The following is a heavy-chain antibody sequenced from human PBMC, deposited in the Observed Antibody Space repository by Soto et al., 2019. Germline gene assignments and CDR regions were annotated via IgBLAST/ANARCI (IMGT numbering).Heavy chain of an antibody. CDR2: IWYDGSNK. Sequence: PGGSLRLSCAASGFTLSSYGMHSVPQAPGKGLECVAVIWYDGSNKYYADSVKGRFTISRDNSKNTLDLQMNSLRAEDTALYYCARDSRYGYYYGMDVWGQGTTVTFSS. CDR1: GFTLSSYG. J-gene: IGHJ6*02. CDR3: ARDSRYGYYYGMDV. D-gene: IGHD2-15*01. V-gene: IGHV3-33*01.